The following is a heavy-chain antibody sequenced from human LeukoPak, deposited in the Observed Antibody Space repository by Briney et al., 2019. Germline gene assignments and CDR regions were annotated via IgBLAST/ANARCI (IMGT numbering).Heavy chain of an antibody. D-gene: IGHD3-10*01. J-gene: IGHJ5*02. CDR2: IANDAKTT. Sequence: GRSLRLSCAASGFTFSIYGTHWVRQAPGKGLEWVAVIANDAKTTYYADSVKGRFTISRDDSKNTFYLQMNSLRAEDTAVYYCTKEGLPSGSSWSAWFDPWGQGTLVTVSS. CDR1: GFTFSIYG. CDR3: TKEGLPSGSSWSAWFDP. V-gene: IGHV3-30*18.